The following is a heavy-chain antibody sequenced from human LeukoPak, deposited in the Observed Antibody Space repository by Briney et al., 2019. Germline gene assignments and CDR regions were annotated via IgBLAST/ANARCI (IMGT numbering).Heavy chain of an antibody. CDR3: ARDQGDASGWFFDY. V-gene: IGHV3-30*03. D-gene: IGHD6-19*01. CDR2: IALDGSRK. Sequence: GGSLRLSCAASGFAFSHHHIHWVRQAPGKGLEWVTVIALDGSRKIYADSVKGRFTISRDNSKNTVSLQMNSLGVEDTAVYYCARDQGDASGWFFDYWGQGARVIVSS. CDR1: GFAFSHHH. J-gene: IGHJ4*02.